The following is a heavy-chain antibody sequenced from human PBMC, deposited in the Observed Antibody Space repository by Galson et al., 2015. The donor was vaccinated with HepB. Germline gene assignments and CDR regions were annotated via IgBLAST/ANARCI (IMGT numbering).Heavy chain of an antibody. Sequence: SLRLSCAASGFTFSSYWMSWVRQAPGKGLEWVANIKQDGSEKYYVDSVKGRFTISRDNAKNSLYLQMNSLRAGDTSVYYCARDRQQWLVVGFDIWGQGTMVTVSS. J-gene: IGHJ3*02. CDR1: GFTFSSYW. V-gene: IGHV3-7*03. CDR2: IKQDGSEK. D-gene: IGHD6-19*01. CDR3: ARDRQQWLVVGFDI.